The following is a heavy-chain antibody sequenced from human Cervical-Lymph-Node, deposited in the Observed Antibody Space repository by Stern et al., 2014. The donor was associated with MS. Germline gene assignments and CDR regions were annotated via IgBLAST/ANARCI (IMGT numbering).Heavy chain of an antibody. Sequence: QVQLVQSGAEVTKPGSSVKISCKASGGTFSVYAINWLRQAPGQGLEWMGGIIPVLCTANYAQKFQGRVTIAADESTRTTAMQLSSLRSNDTAVYYCARDGRHSYTYALDVWGQGTTVTVSS. V-gene: IGHV1-69*01. J-gene: IGHJ6*02. CDR2: IIPVLCTA. D-gene: IGHD2-2*02. CDR1: GGTFSVYA. CDR3: ARDGRHSYTYALDV.